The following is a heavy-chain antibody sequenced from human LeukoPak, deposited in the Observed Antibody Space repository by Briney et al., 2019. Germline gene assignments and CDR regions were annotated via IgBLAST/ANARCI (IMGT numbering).Heavy chain of an antibody. Sequence: GGSLRLSCAASGYTFSSHEMNWVRQAPGKGLEWVSYISSGSTIYDADSVKGRFTISRDNAKNSLYLQMNSLRAEDTAVYYCARAPNLGWGQGTLVTVSS. J-gene: IGHJ4*02. CDR2: ISSGSTI. CDR1: GYTFSSHE. D-gene: IGHD1-14*01. V-gene: IGHV3-48*03. CDR3: ARAPNLG.